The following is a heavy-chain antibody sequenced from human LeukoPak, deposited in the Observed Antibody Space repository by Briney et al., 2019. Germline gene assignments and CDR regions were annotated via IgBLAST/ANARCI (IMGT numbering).Heavy chain of an antibody. CDR3: TTEEVSGYYTNWLDP. V-gene: IGHV3-15*01. J-gene: IGHJ5*02. CDR1: GFTFSKAW. Sequence: EGSLRLSCAASGFTFSKAWMTWVRQAPGKGLEWVGRIKSKTHGGTTDYAAPVKGRFTISRDDSRNTLYLQMNSLKNEDTAVYYCTTEEVSGYYTNWLDPWGQGTLVTVSS. D-gene: IGHD3-3*01. CDR2: IKSKTHGGTT.